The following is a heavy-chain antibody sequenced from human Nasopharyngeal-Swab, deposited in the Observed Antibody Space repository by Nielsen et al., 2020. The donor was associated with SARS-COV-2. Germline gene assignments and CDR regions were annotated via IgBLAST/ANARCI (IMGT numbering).Heavy chain of an antibody. D-gene: IGHD3-10*01. CDR3: ERQYQNYFGSGDYHGAFDI. J-gene: IGHJ3*02. CDR1: GYSFSNYW. Sequence: GESLKISCEGSGYSFSNYWISWVRQVPGKGLEWMGKVDPSDSYTDYSPSLRGHVTISVDRSISTAYLQWSSLKASDTAMYYCERQYQNYFGSGDYHGAFDIWGQGTMVTVSS. V-gene: IGHV5-10-1*01. CDR2: VDPSDSYT.